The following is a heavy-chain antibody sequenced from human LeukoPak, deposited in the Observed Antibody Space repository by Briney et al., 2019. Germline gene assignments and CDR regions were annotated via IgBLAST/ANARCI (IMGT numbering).Heavy chain of an antibody. CDR1: GGTFSSYA. J-gene: IGHJ3*02. CDR3: ARDRAPRFEYSSSSNAFDI. V-gene: IGHV1-69*04. Sequence: ASVKVSCKASGGTFSSYAISWVRQAPGQGLEWMGRIIPILGIANYAQKFQGRVTITTDESTSTAYMELSSLRSEDTAVYYCARDRAPRFEYSSSSNAFDIWGQGTMVTVSS. D-gene: IGHD6-6*01. CDR2: IIPILGIA.